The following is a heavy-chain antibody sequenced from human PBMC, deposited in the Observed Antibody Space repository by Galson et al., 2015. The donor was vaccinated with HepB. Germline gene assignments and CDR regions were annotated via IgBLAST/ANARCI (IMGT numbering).Heavy chain of an antibody. CDR2: MNPNSGNT. V-gene: IGHV1-8*02. D-gene: IGHD2-15*01. J-gene: IGHJ3*02. CDR1: GGTFSSYA. Sequence: SVKVSCKASGGTFSSYAISWVRQASGQGLEWMGWMNPNSGNTGYAQKFQGRVTMTRNTSISTAYMELSSLRSEDTAVYYCARKDGQKGGAFDIWGQGTMVTVSS. CDR3: ARKDGQKGGAFDI.